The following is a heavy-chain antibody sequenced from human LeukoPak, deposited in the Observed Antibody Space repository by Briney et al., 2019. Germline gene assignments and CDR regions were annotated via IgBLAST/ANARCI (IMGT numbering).Heavy chain of an antibody. J-gene: IGHJ4*02. CDR1: GFILNNYA. D-gene: IGHD6-19*01. Sequence: PGESLILSCATSGFILNNYAMTWVRQAPGKGLEWVSTISGRGDSTYDADSVRGRFTISRDNSQNSLYLQMNSLRAEDTAVYYCAKGPRPDISVAHTLERWGQGTLVTVSS. V-gene: IGHV3-23*01. CDR3: AKGPRPDISVAHTLER. CDR2: ISGRGDST.